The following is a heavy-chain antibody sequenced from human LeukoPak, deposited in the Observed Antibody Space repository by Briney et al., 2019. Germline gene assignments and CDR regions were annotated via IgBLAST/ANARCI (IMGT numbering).Heavy chain of an antibody. D-gene: IGHD2-2*01. CDR3: ASLGGYCSSTSCYNWFDP. CDR2: IYYSGST. V-gene: IGHV4-59*01. Sequence: PSETLSLTCTVSGGSISSYYWSWIRQPPGKGLEWIGYIYYSGSTNYNPSLKSRVTISVDTSKNQFSLKLSSVTAADTAVYYCASLGGYCSSTSCYNWFDPWGQGTLVTVSS. CDR1: GGSISSYY. J-gene: IGHJ5*02.